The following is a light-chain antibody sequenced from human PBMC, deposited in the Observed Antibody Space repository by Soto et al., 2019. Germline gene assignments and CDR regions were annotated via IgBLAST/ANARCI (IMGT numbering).Light chain of an antibody. CDR2: DAS. Sequence: EIVLTQSPATLSLSPGERATLSCRASQSVSSYLAWYQQKPGQAPRLLIYDASNRATGIPARFSGSGSGTDFTLTIISLEREDFAVYYCHQRSNWPPTFGPGTKVDIK. CDR3: HQRSNWPPT. CDR1: QSVSSY. J-gene: IGKJ3*01. V-gene: IGKV3-11*01.